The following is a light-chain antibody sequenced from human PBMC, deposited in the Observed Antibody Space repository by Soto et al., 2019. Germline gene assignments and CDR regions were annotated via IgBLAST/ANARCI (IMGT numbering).Light chain of an antibody. CDR2: SAS. J-gene: IGKJ4*01. CDR3: QVYGSSPLT. Sequence: EIVLTQSPGTLSLSPGERATLSCRASQSVTSRNLAWYQQKPGQTPRLLIYSASNRAAGIRDRFSGSGSGTDFTLTISRLEPEDFAVYYCQVYGSSPLTFGGGTKVDIK. CDR1: QSVTSRN. V-gene: IGKV3-20*01.